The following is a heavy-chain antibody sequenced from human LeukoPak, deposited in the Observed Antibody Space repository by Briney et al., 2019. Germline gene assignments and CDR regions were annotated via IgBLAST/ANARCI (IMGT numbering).Heavy chain of an antibody. V-gene: IGHV3-23*01. CDR2: ISGSGGST. CDR1: GFTFSSYA. J-gene: IGHJ6*02. Sequence: GGSLRLSCAASGFTFSSYAMSWVRQAPGKGLEWVSAISGSGGSTYYADSVKGRFTISRDNSKNTLYLQMNSLRAEDTAVYYCAISTRYYYYGMDVWGQGTTVTVSS. D-gene: IGHD2-2*01. CDR3: AISTRYYYYGMDV.